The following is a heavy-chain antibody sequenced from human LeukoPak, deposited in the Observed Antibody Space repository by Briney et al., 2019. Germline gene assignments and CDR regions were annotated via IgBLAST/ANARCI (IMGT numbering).Heavy chain of an antibody. J-gene: IGHJ4*02. D-gene: IGHD6-13*01. Sequence: SGGSLRLSCAASGFTFSSYEMNWVRQAPGKGLEWVSYISSSDSTIYYADFVKGRFTISRDNAKNSLYLQMNSLTAEDTAICYCARDSGISWYYFDYWGQGTLVTVSS. V-gene: IGHV3-48*03. CDR3: ARDSGISWYYFDY. CDR1: GFTFSSYE. CDR2: ISSSDSTI.